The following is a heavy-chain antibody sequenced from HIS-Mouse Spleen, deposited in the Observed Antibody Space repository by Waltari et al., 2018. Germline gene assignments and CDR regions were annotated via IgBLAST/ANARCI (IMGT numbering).Heavy chain of an antibody. J-gene: IGHJ3*02. V-gene: IGHV3-74*01. D-gene: IGHD1-1*01. CDR3: ARDLELDAFDI. CDR2: INSDGSST. CDR1: GFTFSSYC. Sequence: EVQLVESGGGLVQPGGSLRLSCAASGFTFSSYCMHWVRQATGKGLVWVSRINSDGSSTSNADSVKGRFTISRDNAKNTLYLQMNSLRAEDTAVYYCARDLELDAFDIWGQGTMVTVSS.